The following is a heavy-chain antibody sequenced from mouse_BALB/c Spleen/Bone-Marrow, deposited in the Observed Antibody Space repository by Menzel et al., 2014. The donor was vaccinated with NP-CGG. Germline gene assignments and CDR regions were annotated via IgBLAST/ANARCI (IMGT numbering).Heavy chain of an antibody. J-gene: IGHJ1*01. D-gene: IGHD2-12*01. CDR1: GFTFSDYY. Sequence: VQLQQSGGGLVQPGGSLRLSCATSGFTFSDYYMSWVRQPPGKALEWLGFIRSKAKGYTTEYIPSVKGRLTISRDNSQSMLYLQMNTLRAEDSATYYCARDRNNDIHWYLDVWGAGTTVTVSS. CDR2: IRSKAKGYTT. CDR3: ARDRNNDIHWYLDV. V-gene: IGHV7-3*02.